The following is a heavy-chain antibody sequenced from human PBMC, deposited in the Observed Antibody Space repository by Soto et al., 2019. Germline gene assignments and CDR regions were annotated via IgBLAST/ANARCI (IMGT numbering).Heavy chain of an antibody. D-gene: IGHD3-3*01. CDR1: GGSIVSGDYC. J-gene: IGHJ6*02. V-gene: IGHV4-30-4*01. CDR3: AREPVSITIFGVSGMDV. CDR2: IYYSGST. Sequence: PSETLSLTCTVSGGSIVSGDYCYIWVRQPPWKGLEWIGYIYYSGSTFYNPSLKSRVTISVDTSKNQFSLNLSSVTASDTAVYYCAREPVSITIFGVSGMDVWGRGTTVTVSS.